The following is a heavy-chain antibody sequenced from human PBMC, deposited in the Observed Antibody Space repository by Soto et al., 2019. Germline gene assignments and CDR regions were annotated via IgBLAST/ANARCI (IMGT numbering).Heavy chain of an antibody. CDR3: AREAAGFDL. Sequence: PGGSLRLSCAASGFTVSSDHMSWVRQAPGKGLEWIAAIYYGGTTYYADSVQGRFTVSRDSSKNTLYPQMNDLRADDTAVYYCAREAAGFDLWGQGTMVTVSS. CDR2: IYYGGTT. CDR1: GFTVSSDH. V-gene: IGHV3-53*01. J-gene: IGHJ3*01. D-gene: IGHD6-13*01.